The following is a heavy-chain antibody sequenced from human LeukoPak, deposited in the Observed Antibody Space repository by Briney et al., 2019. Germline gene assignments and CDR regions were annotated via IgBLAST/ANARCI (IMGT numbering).Heavy chain of an antibody. CDR3: ARDWEDIVVVPAAIGV. CDR2: IKQDGSEK. Sequence: ARSLRLSCAASGFTFSSYWMSWVRQAPGKGLEWVANIKQDGSEKYYVDSVKGRFTNSRDNAKNSLYLQMNSLRAEDTAVYYCARDWEDIVVVPAAIGVWGQGTMVTVSS. J-gene: IGHJ3*01. D-gene: IGHD2-2*02. CDR1: GFTFSSYW. V-gene: IGHV3-7*01.